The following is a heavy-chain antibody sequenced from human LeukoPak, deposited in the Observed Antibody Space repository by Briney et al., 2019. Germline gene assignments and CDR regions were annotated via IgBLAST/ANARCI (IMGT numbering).Heavy chain of an antibody. CDR3: ARSGGSGFDY. CDR1: GFTFSSYE. Sequence: GGSLRLSCAASGFTFSSYEMNWVRQAPGKGLEWVSYISSSGSTIYYADPVKGRFTISRDNARNTLYLQMNSLRAEDTAVYYCARSGGSGFDYWGQGTLVTVSS. V-gene: IGHV3-48*03. CDR2: ISSSGSTI. D-gene: IGHD6-19*01. J-gene: IGHJ4*02.